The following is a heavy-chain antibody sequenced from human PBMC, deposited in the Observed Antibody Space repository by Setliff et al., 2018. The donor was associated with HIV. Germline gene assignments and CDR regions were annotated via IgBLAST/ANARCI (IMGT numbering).Heavy chain of an antibody. J-gene: IGHJ3*02. Sequence: PSETLSLTCTVSGGSISSGSYYWSWIRQPAGKGLEWIGRIYTSGSTNYNPSLKSRVTISVDTSRNQFSLNLSSVTAADTAVYYRARFPLLHKNAFDIWGQGTMVTVSS. V-gene: IGHV4-61*02. CDR3: ARFPLLHKNAFDI. D-gene: IGHD2-15*01. CDR2: IYTSGST. CDR1: GGSISSGSYY.